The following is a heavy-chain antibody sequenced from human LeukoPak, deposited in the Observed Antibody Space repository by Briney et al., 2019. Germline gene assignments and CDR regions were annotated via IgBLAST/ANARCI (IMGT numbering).Heavy chain of an antibody. CDR1: GFTFSSYA. CDR2: ISYDGSNK. D-gene: IGHD3-9*01. J-gene: IGHJ6*04. CDR3: ASPYYDISTGYNYGMDV. Sequence: GGSLRLSCAASGFTFSSYAMHWVRQAPGKGLEWVAVISYDGSNKYYADSVKGRFTISRDNSKNTLYLQMNSLRAEDTAVYYCASPYYDISTGYNYGMDVWGKGTTVTVSS. V-gene: IGHV3-30*04.